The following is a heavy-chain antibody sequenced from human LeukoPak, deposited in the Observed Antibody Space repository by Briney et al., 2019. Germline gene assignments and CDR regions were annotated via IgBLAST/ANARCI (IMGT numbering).Heavy chain of an antibody. V-gene: IGHV3-49*03. CDR3: TTDYYYTFWSGYSVFDY. Sequence: PGGSLRLSCTASGFTFGDYAMSWFRQAPGKGLEWVGFIRSKAYGGTTEYAASVKGRFTISRDDSKNTLYLQMNSLKTEDTAVYYCTTDYYYTFWSGYSVFDYWGQGTLVTVSS. J-gene: IGHJ4*02. CDR2: IRSKAYGGTT. D-gene: IGHD3-3*01. CDR1: GFTFGDYA.